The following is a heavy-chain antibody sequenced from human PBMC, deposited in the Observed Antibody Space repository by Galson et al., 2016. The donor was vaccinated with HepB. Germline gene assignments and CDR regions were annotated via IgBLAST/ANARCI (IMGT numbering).Heavy chain of an antibody. CDR2: INHSGST. CDR1: GGSITSGDYY. D-gene: IGHD4-17*01. V-gene: IGHV4-34*01. J-gene: IGHJ6*03. Sequence: ETLSLTCTVSGGSITSGDYYWSWIRQPPGKGLEWIGEINHSGSTNYNPSLNSRVTISVDTSKNQFSLKLSSVTAADTAVYYCARGDNPDYGDYASAYYYMDVWGKGTTATVSS. CDR3: ARGDNPDYGDYASAYYYMDV.